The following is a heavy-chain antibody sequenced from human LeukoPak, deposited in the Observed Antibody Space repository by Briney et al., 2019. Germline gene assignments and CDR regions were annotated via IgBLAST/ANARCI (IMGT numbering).Heavy chain of an antibody. D-gene: IGHD1-26*01. CDR3: ARGVGSPFGY. CDR2: IYSGGAT. CDR1: GFTFSSYW. Sequence: GGSLRLSCAASGFTFSSYWMNWVRQVPGKGLEWVSVIYSGGATHYADSVKGRFAISRDDSKNMVYLQMNSLKVEDTAVYYCARGVGSPFGYWGQGTLVTVSS. J-gene: IGHJ4*02. V-gene: IGHV3-53*01.